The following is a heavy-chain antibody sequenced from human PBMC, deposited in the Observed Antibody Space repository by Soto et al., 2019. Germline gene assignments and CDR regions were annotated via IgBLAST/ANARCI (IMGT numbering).Heavy chain of an antibody. Sequence: QVQLVESGGGVVQPGRSLRLSCAASGFTFSTYGMHRVRQAPGKGLEWVAIISYDGSNKYYADSVKGRFTISRDNSKNTLYLQMNSLRAEDTAVYYCAKPLNLGQQLVPRFDPWGQGTLVTVSS. CDR1: GFTFSTYG. CDR3: AKPLNLGQQLVPRFDP. D-gene: IGHD6-13*01. J-gene: IGHJ5*02. V-gene: IGHV3-30*18. CDR2: ISYDGSNK.